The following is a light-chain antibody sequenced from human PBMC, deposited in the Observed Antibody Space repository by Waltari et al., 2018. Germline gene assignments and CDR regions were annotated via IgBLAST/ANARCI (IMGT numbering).Light chain of an antibody. CDR2: KAN. Sequence: QTVVTQEPPLSVSPGGTVTPTCALSSGSLPTPSYATWYQQTPGQAPRTLVYKANARSSGVPDRFSGSILGNTAALTITGAQADDESDYYCALYMGSGIWVFGGGTRLTVL. J-gene: IGLJ3*02. CDR1: SGSLPTPSY. CDR3: ALYMGSGIWV. V-gene: IGLV8-61*01.